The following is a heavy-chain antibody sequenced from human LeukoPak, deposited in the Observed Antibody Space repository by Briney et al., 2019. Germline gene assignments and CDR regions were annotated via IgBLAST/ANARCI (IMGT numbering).Heavy chain of an antibody. D-gene: IGHD6-19*01. CDR1: GFTFSSYG. V-gene: IGHV3-30*18. Sequence: PGGSLRLSCAASGFTFSSYGMHWVRQAPGKGLEWVAVISYDGSNKYYADSVKGQFTISRENSKNTLYLQMNSLRAEDTAVYYCAKGGGRSGCDYWGQGTLVTVSS. CDR3: AKGGGRSGCDY. CDR2: ISYDGSNK. J-gene: IGHJ4*02.